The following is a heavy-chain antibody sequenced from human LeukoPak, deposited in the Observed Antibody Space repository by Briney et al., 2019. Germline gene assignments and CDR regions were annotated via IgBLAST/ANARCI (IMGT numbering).Heavy chain of an antibody. CDR3: AKDDAWLQYNY. CDR2: ISGGGDST. D-gene: IGHD5-24*01. V-gene: IGHV3-23*01. J-gene: IGHJ4*02. Sequence: GGSLRLSCAASGFTFSSYAMSWVRQAPGKGLEWVSAISGGGDSTYYADSVKGRFTISRDNSKNTLYLQMNSLRAEDTAVFYCAKDDAWLQYNYWGQGTLVTVSS. CDR1: GFTFSSYA.